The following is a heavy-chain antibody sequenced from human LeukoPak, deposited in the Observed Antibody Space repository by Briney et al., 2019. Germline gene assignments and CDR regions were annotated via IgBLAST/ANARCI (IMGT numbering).Heavy chain of an antibody. CDR3: VAQPTADSSGYYYFDY. CDR1: GFTFSSFA. J-gene: IGHJ4*02. V-gene: IGHV3-30*04. D-gene: IGHD3-22*01. Sequence: GGSLRLSCAASGFTFSSFAMHWVRQAPGKGLEWVAVISYDGSNKYYADSVKGRFTISRDNSKNTLYLQMNSLRAEDTAVYYCVAQPTADSSGYYYFDYWGQGTLVTVSS. CDR2: ISYDGSNK.